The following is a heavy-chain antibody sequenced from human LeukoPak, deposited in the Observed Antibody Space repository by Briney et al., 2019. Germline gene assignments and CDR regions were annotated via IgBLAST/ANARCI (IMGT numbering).Heavy chain of an antibody. D-gene: IGHD2-2*01. J-gene: IGHJ6*02. V-gene: IGHV4-39*07. CDR3: ARDAGHQLSRRNYYAMDV. Sequence: PSETLSLTCTVSGGSISSSSYYWGWIRQPPGKGLEWIGSIYYGGSTYYNSSLKSRVTISVDISKNQFSLKVSPVTAADTAVYYCARDAGHQLSRRNYYAMDVWGQGTTVTVFS. CDR2: IYYGGST. CDR1: GGSISSSSYY.